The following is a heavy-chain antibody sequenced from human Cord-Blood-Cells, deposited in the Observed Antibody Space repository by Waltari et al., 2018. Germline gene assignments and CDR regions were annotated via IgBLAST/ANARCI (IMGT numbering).Heavy chain of an antibody. CDR1: GYSISSGYY. V-gene: IGHV4-38-2*01. D-gene: IGHD3-3*02. Sequence: QVQLQESGPGLVKPSETLSLTCAVSGYSISSGYYWGWIRQPPGKGLEWIGSIYHSGITYYNPSLKSRVTISVDTSKNQFSLKLSSVTAADTAVYYCAGAGVHFWSGYYSGRFDYWGQGTLVTVSS. CDR2: IYHSGIT. J-gene: IGHJ4*02. CDR3: AGAGVHFWSGYYSGRFDY.